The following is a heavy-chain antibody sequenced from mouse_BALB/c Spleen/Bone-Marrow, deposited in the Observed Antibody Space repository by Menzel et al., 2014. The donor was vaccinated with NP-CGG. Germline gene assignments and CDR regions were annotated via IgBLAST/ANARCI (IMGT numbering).Heavy chain of an antibody. J-gene: IGHJ4*01. D-gene: IGHD1-2*01. Sequence: VQLQQPGAELVKPGASVKLSCTASGFNIKDTYIHWVKQRPEQGLEWIGRIDPANGNTKYDPKFQGKATITADTSSNTASLQLSSLTSEDTAVYYCAEITTAAYYVMDYWGQGTSVTVSS. V-gene: IGHV14-3*02. CDR1: GFNIKDTY. CDR2: IDPANGNT. CDR3: AEITTAAYYVMDY.